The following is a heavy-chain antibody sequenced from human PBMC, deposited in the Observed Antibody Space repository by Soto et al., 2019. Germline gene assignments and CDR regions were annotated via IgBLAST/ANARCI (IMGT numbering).Heavy chain of an antibody. V-gene: IGHV3-48*03. D-gene: IGHD3-16*01. Sequence: PGGSLRLSCAASGFTFSSYEMKWVRQSPGKGLEWVSYISSSGSTIYYADSVKGRFTISRDNAKNSMYLQMNSLRAEDTAVYYCARDGGVQGVSYFEYSGQGTMVTVSS. CDR2: ISSSGSTI. CDR1: GFTFSSYE. CDR3: ARDGGVQGVSYFEY. J-gene: IGHJ4*02.